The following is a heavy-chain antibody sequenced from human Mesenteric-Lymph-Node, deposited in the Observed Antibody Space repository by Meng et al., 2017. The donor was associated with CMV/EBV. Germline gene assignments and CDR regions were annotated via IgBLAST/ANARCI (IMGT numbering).Heavy chain of an antibody. CDR2: ISGSAGST. V-gene: IGHV3-23*01. CDR3: AKLPGGYCSPTSCNGY. CDR1: DFTFNTYA. D-gene: IGHD2-2*01. Sequence: GESLKISCAASDFTFNTYAISWVRQAPGKGLEWVSSISGSAGSTYYTDAVKGRFTISRDKSKNTVYLQMNSLRADDTAVYYCAKLPGGYCSPTSCNGYWGQGTLVTVSS. J-gene: IGHJ4*02.